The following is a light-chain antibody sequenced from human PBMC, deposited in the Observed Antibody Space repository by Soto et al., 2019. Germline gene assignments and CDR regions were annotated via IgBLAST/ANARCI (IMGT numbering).Light chain of an antibody. J-gene: IGKJ4*01. CDR1: KGIRSY. CDR3: QKYNSAPLT. CDR2: AAS. V-gene: IGKV1-27*01. Sequence: DIQRTQSPSSLSASVGDRVTITCRASKGIRSYLAWYQQKPGKVPKLLIYAASTLQSGVPSRFSGSGSGTDFTLTISSLQPEDVATYYCQKYNSAPLTFGGGTKVEIK.